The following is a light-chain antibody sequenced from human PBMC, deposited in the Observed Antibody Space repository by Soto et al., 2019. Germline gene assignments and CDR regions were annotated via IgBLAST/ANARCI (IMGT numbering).Light chain of an antibody. CDR2: GAS. V-gene: IGKV3-15*01. Sequence: EIVMTQSPATLSVSPGERATLSCRASQSVSSNLAWYQQKPGQAPRLLIYGASTRATGIPARFSGSGSGTEFTLTISSLQSEDFALYYCQQYNNWPPWTFGQGTRWISN. CDR3: QQYNNWPPWT. CDR1: QSVSSN. J-gene: IGKJ1*01.